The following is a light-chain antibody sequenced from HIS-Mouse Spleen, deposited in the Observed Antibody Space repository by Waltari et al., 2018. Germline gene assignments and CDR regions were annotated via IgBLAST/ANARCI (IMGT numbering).Light chain of an antibody. CDR1: KSVLYSSNNKNY. J-gene: IGKJ4*01. CDR3: QQYYSTPLT. V-gene: IGKV4-1*01. CDR2: WAS. Sequence: DIVMTQSSDSLAVSLGERATINCKSSKSVLYSSNNKNYLAWYQQKPGQPPKLLIYWASTRESGVPDRFSGSGSGTDFTLTISSLQAEDVAVYYCQQYYSTPLTFGGGTKVEIK.